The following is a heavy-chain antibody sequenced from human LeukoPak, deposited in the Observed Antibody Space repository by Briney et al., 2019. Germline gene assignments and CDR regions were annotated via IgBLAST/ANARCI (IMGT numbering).Heavy chain of an antibody. CDR2: IDSSRTT. D-gene: IGHD3-10*01. CDR1: GGSFTTYY. CDR3: ARDAKYYYGSRTFFFYEH. Sequence: SETLSLTCTVSGGSFTTYYWSWIRQPAGRGLEWIGHIDSSRTTNYNPSLKSRVTMSTDPSKNQFSLKLSSVTAADTAIYYCARDAKYYYGSRTFFFYEHWGQGTLLTVSS. J-gene: IGHJ4*02. V-gene: IGHV4-4*07.